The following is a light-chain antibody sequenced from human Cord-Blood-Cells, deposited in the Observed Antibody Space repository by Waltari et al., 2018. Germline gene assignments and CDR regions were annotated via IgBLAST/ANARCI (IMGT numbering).Light chain of an antibody. J-gene: IGLJ3*02. CDR2: GNS. V-gene: IGLV1-40*01. CDR1: SSNIRAGYD. Sequence: SVLTQPPSVSGAPGQRVTISCTGSSSNIRAGYDVHWYQQLPGTAPKLLIYGNSNRPSGVPDRFSGSKSGTSASLAITGLQAEDEADYYCQSYDSSLSGSVFGGGTKLTVL. CDR3: QSYDSSLSGSV.